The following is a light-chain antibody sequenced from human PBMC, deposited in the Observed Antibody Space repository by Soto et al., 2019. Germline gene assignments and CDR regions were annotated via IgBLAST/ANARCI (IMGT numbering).Light chain of an antibody. Sequence: QSVLTQSSSASASLGSSVKLTCTLSSGHSSNIIAWHQQQPGKAPRYLMKLEGSGSYNKGSGVPDRFSGSSSGADRYLTISDLQFEDEAEYYCETWDSNSRVFGGGTKLTVL. CDR3: ETWDSNSRV. V-gene: IGLV4-60*02. CDR1: SGHSSNI. CDR2: LEGSGSY. J-gene: IGLJ2*01.